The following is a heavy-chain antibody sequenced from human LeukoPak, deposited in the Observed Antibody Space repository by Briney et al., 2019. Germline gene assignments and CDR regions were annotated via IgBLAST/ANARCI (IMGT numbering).Heavy chain of an antibody. V-gene: IGHV3-66*01. Sequence: PGGSLRLSCAASGLTVSSTYMSWVRQAPGQGLEWVSVFYSGGATYYADSVRGRFTISRDNSKNSLNLQMDSLRAEDTAVYYCAACGDGYNYFDYWGQGILVTVSS. CDR1: GLTVSSTY. CDR3: AACGDGYNYFDY. CDR2: FYSGGAT. D-gene: IGHD5-24*01. J-gene: IGHJ4*02.